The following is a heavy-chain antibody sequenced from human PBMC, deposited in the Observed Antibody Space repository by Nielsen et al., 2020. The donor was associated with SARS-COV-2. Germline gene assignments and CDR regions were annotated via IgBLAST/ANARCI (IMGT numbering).Heavy chain of an antibody. D-gene: IGHD5-24*01. V-gene: IGHV4-34*01. CDR2: INHSGST. Sequence: GSLRLSCAVYGGSFSDYYWTWISQAPGKGLEWIGEINHSGSTNYNPSLKSRIAIFLDTSKKQFSLKLNSVTAADTAVYYCARASVDMAGSVWSSYYFLDVWGQGTTVTVSS. CDR1: GGSFSDYY. CDR3: ARASVDMAGSVWSSYYFLDV. J-gene: IGHJ6*02.